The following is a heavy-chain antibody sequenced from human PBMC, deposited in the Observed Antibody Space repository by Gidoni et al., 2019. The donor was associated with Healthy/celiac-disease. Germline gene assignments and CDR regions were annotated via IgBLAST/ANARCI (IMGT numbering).Heavy chain of an antibody. D-gene: IGHD3-3*01. V-gene: IGHV3-15*01. Sequence: EVQLVESGGGLVKPGGSLRISCAASGFTFSNSWMSWVRQAPGKGLEWVGRIKSKTDGGTTDYAAPVKGRFTISRDDSKNTLYLQMNSLKTEDTSVYYCTTTPEWFGSWGPYYYMDVWGKGTTVTVSS. CDR2: IKSKTDGGTT. J-gene: IGHJ6*03. CDR1: GFTFSNSW. CDR3: TTTPEWFGSWGPYYYMDV.